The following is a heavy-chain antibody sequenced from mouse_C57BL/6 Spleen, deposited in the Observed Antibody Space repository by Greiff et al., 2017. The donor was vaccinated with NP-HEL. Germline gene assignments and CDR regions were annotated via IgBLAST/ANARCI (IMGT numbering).Heavy chain of an antibody. CDR1: GYTFTDYE. CDR2: IDPETGGT. J-gene: IGHJ4*01. V-gene: IGHV1-15*01. Sequence: QVQLQQSGAELVRPGASVTLSCKASGYTFTDYEMHWVKQTPVHGLEWIGAIDPETGGTAYNQKFKGKAILTADKSSSTAYMELRSLTSEDSAVYYCTRRGRGAMDSWGQGTSVTVSS. CDR3: TRRGRGAMDS. D-gene: IGHD1-1*01.